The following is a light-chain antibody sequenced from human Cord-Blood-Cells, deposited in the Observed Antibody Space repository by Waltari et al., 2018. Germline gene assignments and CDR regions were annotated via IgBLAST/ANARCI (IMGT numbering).Light chain of an antibody. CDR3: QQRSNWTPLT. CDR2: DAS. V-gene: IGKV3-11*01. CDR1: QSVSSY. J-gene: IGKJ4*01. Sequence: IVLTQSPATLSLSPGERATISCRASQSVSSYLAWYQQKPAQAPRLLIYDASNRATGIPARFSGSGSGTDFTLTISSLEPEDFAVYYCQQRSNWTPLTFGGGTKVEIK.